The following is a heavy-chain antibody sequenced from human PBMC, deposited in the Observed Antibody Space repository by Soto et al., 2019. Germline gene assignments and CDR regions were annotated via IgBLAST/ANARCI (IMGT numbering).Heavy chain of an antibody. CDR1: GFTFSTYV. V-gene: IGHV3-30*18. D-gene: IGHD2-2*01. J-gene: IGHJ6*02. CDR2: ISYDGSKK. Sequence: QVQLVESGGGVVQTGRSLRLSCAASGFTFSTYVMHWVRQAPGKGLELVAAISYDGSKKFYADSVKGRLTITRDNSKNTVNLQMNSLRGEDTAVYYCAKGQHCSTTSCYFYYYGMDVWGQGTTVAVSS. CDR3: AKGQHCSTTSCYFYYYGMDV.